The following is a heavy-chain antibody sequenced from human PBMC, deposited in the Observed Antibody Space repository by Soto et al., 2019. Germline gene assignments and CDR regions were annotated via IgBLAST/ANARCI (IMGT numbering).Heavy chain of an antibody. V-gene: IGHV3-48*02. CDR1: GFTFSSYS. CDR2: ISSSSSTI. Sequence: PGGSLRLSCAASGFTFSSYSMNWVRQAPGKGLEWVSYISSSSSTIYYADSVKGRFTISRDNAKNSLYLQTNSLRDEDTAVYYCARVTTCPQCYSSGYFWGQGTLVTVSS. J-gene: IGHJ4*02. CDR3: ARVTTCPQCYSSGYF. D-gene: IGHD3-22*01.